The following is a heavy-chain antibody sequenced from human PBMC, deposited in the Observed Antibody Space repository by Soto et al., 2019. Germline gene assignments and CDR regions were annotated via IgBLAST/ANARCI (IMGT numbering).Heavy chain of an antibody. Sequence: SETLSLTCTVSGGSISSYYWSWIRQPPGKGLEWIGYIYYSGSTNYNPSLKSRVTISVDTSKNQFSLKLSSVTAADTAVYYCAREFFGAGNWFDPWGQGTRVTVSS. V-gene: IGHV4-59*01. CDR1: GGSISSYY. D-gene: IGHD3-3*01. CDR3: AREFFGAGNWFDP. J-gene: IGHJ5*02. CDR2: IYYSGST.